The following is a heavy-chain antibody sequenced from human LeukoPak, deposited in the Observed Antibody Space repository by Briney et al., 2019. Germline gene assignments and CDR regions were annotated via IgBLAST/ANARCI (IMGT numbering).Heavy chain of an antibody. CDR2: INHSGST. J-gene: IGHJ2*01. Sequence: SETLSLTCAVYGGSFSGYYWSWIRQPPGKGLEWIGEINHSGSTNYNPSLKSRVTISVDTSKNQFSLKLSSVTAADTAVYYCARDRDSSGYSRLRYFDLWGRGTLVTVSS. CDR3: ARDRDSSGYSRLRYFDL. D-gene: IGHD3-22*01. V-gene: IGHV4-34*01. CDR1: GGSFSGYY.